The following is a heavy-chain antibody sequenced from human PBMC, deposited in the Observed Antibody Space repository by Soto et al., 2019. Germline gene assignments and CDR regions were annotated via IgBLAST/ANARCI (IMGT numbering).Heavy chain of an antibody. D-gene: IGHD1-26*01. V-gene: IGHV1-18*01. CDR1: GYTFTTSG. CDR2: ISTYNGDT. CDR3: ARQGSWPYYYYGLDV. Sequence: QVQLVQSGPEVRKPGASVKVSCEASGYTFTTSGISWVRQVPGQGLEWMGWISTYNGDTNSAQNFQGRVLMTADTSXRTAYMELMGRKSDATAVYYCARQGSWPYYYYGLDVWGQGTTVTVSS. J-gene: IGHJ6*02.